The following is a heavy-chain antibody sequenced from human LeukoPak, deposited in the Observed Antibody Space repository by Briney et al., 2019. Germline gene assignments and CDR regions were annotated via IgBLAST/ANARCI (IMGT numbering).Heavy chain of an antibody. Sequence: KSSETLSLTCAVYGGSFSGYYWNWIRQPPGKGLEWIGEINHSGSTTYNPSLKSRVTISVDTSKNQFSLKLSSVTAADTAVYYCARGSQIAAAGNDYWGQGTLVTVSS. CDR2: INHSGST. CDR3: ARGSQIAAAGNDY. J-gene: IGHJ4*02. CDR1: GGSFSGYY. V-gene: IGHV4-34*01. D-gene: IGHD6-13*01.